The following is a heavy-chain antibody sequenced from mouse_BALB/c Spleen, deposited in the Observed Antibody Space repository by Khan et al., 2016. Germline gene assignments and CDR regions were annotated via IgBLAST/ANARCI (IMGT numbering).Heavy chain of an antibody. D-gene: IGHD2-4*01. CDR3: ARYVMITTPYYAMDY. V-gene: IGHV1S82*01. J-gene: IGHJ4*01. Sequence: QVQLKQSGAELVRPGASVKLSCKASGYSFTTYCMNWVKQRPGQGLEWIGMIHPSDSETRLNQKFKDKATLTVDKSSSTAYMQLSSPTSEDSAAYYCARYVMITTPYYAMDYWGQGTSVTVSS. CDR2: IHPSDSET. CDR1: GYSFTTYC.